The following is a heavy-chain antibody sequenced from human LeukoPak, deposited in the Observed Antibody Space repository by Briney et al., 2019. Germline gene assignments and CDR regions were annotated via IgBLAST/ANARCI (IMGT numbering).Heavy chain of an antibody. D-gene: IGHD2-15*01. J-gene: IGHJ3*02. Sequence: GGSLRLSCAASGFTFSSYGMHWVRQAPGKGLEWVADIWYDGSNKYYADSVKGRFTISRDNSKNTLYLQMNSLRAEDTAVYYCARVKVDRDAFDIWGQGTMVTVSS. V-gene: IGHV3-33*01. CDR1: GFTFSSYG. CDR3: ARVKVDRDAFDI. CDR2: IWYDGSNK.